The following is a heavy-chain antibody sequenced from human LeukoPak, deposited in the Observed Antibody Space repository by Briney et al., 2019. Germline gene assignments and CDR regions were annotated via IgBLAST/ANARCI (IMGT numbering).Heavy chain of an antibody. J-gene: IGHJ5*02. CDR3: ARTIFGVVTHSKGWFDP. Sequence: ASVKVSCEASGYTFTGYYMHWVRQAPGQGLEWMGWINPNSGGTNYAQKFQGRVTMTRDTSISTAYMELSRLRSDDTAVYYCARTIFGVVTHSKGWFDPWGQGTLVTVSS. CDR1: GYTFTGYY. CDR2: INPNSGGT. D-gene: IGHD3-3*01. V-gene: IGHV1-2*02.